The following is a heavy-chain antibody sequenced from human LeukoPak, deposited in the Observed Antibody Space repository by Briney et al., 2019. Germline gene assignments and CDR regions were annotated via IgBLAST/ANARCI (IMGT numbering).Heavy chain of an antibody. V-gene: IGHV3-30-3*02. CDR3: AKERDYGPADY. Sequence: GGSLRLSCAASGFTFSSYAMHWVRQAPGKGLEWVAVISYDGSNKYYADSVKGRFTVSRDNSKNTLFLQMNSLRAEDTAIYYCAKERDYGPADYWGQGTLVTASS. CDR1: GFTFSSYA. J-gene: IGHJ4*02. D-gene: IGHD4/OR15-4a*01. CDR2: ISYDGSNK.